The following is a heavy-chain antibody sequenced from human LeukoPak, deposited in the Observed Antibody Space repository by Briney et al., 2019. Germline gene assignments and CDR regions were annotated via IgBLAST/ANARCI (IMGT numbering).Heavy chain of an antibody. J-gene: IGHJ5*02. D-gene: IGHD1-26*01. V-gene: IGHV4-34*01. CDR3: ARHLRGSYNWFDP. CDR2: INHSGYT. CDR1: GVSFDDYY. Sequence: PSETLSLTCAVSGVSFDDYYWSWVRQTPGKGLEWIGEINHSGYTNDSPSLKSRVTISVDTSKNQFSLKLSSVTAADTAVYYCARHLRGSYNWFDPWGQGTLVTVSS.